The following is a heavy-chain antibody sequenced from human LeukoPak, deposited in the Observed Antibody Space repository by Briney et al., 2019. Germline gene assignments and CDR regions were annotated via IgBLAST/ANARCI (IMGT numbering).Heavy chain of an antibody. CDR3: ARASPFYYYGMDV. CDR1: GYTFSDYY. J-gene: IGHJ6*02. CDR2: INPRTGVT. V-gene: IGHV1-2*02. Sequence: ASVKVSCKTSGYTFSDYYLHWVREAPGQGLEWMGWINPRTGVTDSAQKFQGRVTVTRDTSISTAYMELNRLRSDDTAVYYCARASPFYYYGMDVWGQGTTVTVSS.